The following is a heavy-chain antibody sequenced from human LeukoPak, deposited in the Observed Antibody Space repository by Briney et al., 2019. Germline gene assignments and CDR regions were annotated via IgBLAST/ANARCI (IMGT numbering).Heavy chain of an antibody. J-gene: IGHJ4*02. Sequence: GGSLRLSCAASGFTFSSYAMSWVRQAPGEGLVWVSRIRSDGSDTRYAESVKGRFTISRDNAKNTLYLQMNSLRAEGTAVYYCARDWFHAIDYWGQGTLVTVSS. V-gene: IGHV3-74*01. D-gene: IGHD2/OR15-2a*01. CDR3: ARDWFHAIDY. CDR1: GFTFSSYA. CDR2: IRSDGSDT.